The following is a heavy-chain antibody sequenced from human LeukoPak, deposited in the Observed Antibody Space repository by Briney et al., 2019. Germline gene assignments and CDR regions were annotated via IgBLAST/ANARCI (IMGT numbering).Heavy chain of an antibody. CDR1: GFTFTSSA. CDR2: IVVGSGNT. V-gene: IGHV1-58*02. D-gene: IGHD3-3*01. Sequence: SVKVSCKASGFTFTSSAMQWVRQARGQRLEWIGWIVVGSGNTNYAQKFQERVTITRDMSTSTAYMELSSLRPEDTAVYYCAADRLEWGYYGMDVWGQGTTVTVSS. J-gene: IGHJ6*02. CDR3: AADRLEWGYYGMDV.